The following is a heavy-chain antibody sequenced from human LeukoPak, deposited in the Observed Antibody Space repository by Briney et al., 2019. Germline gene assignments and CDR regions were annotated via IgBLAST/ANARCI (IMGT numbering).Heavy chain of an antibody. V-gene: IGHV4-34*01. CDR1: GGSFSGYY. CDR3: ARSDPATYYDFWSGPPHYYMDV. D-gene: IGHD3-3*01. CDR2: INHSGST. J-gene: IGHJ6*03. Sequence: SETLSLTCAVYGGSFSGYYWSWIRQPPGKGLEWIGEINHSGSTNYNPSLKSRVTISVDTSKNQFSLKLISVTAADTAVYYCARSDPATYYDFWSGPPHYYMDVWGKGTTVTVSS.